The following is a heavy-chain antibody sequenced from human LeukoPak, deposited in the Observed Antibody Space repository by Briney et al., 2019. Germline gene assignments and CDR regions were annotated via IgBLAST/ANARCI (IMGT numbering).Heavy chain of an antibody. D-gene: IGHD6-13*01. J-gene: IGHJ4*02. Sequence: GGSLRLSCAASGFTFSSYAMSWVRQAPGKGLEWVSAISGSGGSTYYADSVKGRFTISRDNSKNTLYLQMNSLRAEDTAVYYCAKEASRYSSSWYPSGFDYWGQGTLVTVSS. CDR1: GFTFSSYA. CDR2: ISGSGGST. CDR3: AKEASRYSSSWYPSGFDY. V-gene: IGHV3-23*01.